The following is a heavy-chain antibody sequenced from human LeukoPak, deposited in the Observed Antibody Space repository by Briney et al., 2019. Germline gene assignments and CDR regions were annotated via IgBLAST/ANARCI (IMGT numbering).Heavy chain of an antibody. D-gene: IGHD3-10*01. CDR1: GGSFSGYH. V-gene: IGHV4-34*01. J-gene: IGHJ3*02. CDR3: ARGSMVRGVISAFDI. CDR2: INHSGST. Sequence: PSETLSLTCAVYGGSFSGYHWSWIRQPPGKGLEWLGEINHSGSTNYNPSLKSRVTISVDTSKNQFSLKLSSVTAADTAVYYCARGSMVRGVISAFDIWGQGTMVTVSS.